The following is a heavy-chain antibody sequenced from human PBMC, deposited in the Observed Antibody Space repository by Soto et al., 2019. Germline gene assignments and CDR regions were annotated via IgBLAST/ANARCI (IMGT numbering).Heavy chain of an antibody. Sequence: GASVKVSCKASGGTFSSYAISWVRQAPGQGLEWMGGIIPIFGTANYAQKFQGRVTITADESTSTAYMELSSLRSEDTAVYYCAVPRGSSSWYVDFDYWGQGTLVTVSS. J-gene: IGHJ4*02. CDR1: GGTFSSYA. CDR3: AVPRGSSSWYVDFDY. CDR2: IIPIFGTA. D-gene: IGHD6-13*01. V-gene: IGHV1-69*13.